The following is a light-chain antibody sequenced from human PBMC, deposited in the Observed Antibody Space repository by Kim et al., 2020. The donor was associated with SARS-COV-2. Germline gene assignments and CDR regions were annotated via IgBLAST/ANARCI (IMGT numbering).Light chain of an antibody. Sequence: ASVGDRVTITCRASQGISSQLAWYQQKPGKAPNLLSYAASTLQGGVPSRFSGSGSGTDITLTISSLQPEDIATYYCQQLNSYPLTFGGGTKVDIK. J-gene: IGKJ4*01. V-gene: IGKV1-9*01. CDR3: QQLNSYPLT. CDR1: QGISSQ. CDR2: AAS.